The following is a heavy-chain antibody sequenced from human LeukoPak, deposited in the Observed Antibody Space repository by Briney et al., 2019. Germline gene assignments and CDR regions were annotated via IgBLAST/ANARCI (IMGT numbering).Heavy chain of an antibody. CDR2: ISYDGSNK. J-gene: IGHJ4*02. D-gene: IGHD2-15*01. CDR1: GFTFSSYA. CDR3: ARGGVVVVAATFLFDY. V-gene: IGHV3-30-3*01. Sequence: GGSLRLSCAASGFTFSSYAMHWVRQAPGKGLEWVAVISYDGSNKYYADSVKGRFTISRDNSKNTLYLQMNSLRAEDTAVYYCARGGVVVVAATFLFDYWGQGTLVTVSS.